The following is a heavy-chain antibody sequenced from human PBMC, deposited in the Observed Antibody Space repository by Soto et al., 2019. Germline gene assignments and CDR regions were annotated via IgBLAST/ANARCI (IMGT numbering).Heavy chain of an antibody. D-gene: IGHD3-16*02. J-gene: IGHJ4*02. CDR1: GYTFTSYA. CDR3: ATNYDYVWGSYRPFDY. V-gene: IGHV1-3*01. CDR2: INAGNGNT. Sequence: GASVKVSCKASGYTFTSYAMQWVRQAPGQRLEWMGWINAGNGNTKYSQKFQGRVTITRDTSASTAYMELSSLRSEDTAVYYCATNYDYVWGSYRPFDYWGQGTLVTVSS.